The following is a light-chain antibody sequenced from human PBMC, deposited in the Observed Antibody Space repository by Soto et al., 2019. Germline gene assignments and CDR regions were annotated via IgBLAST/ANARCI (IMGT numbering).Light chain of an antibody. Sequence: DIQMTQSPSTLSASVGDGVTITCRASQNISVWLAWYQQRPGKAPKFLIYDASNLETGVSSGFSGSGSGTEFTLTIRSLQPDDFATYYCQQYDSSSPTFGQGTKLEIK. V-gene: IGKV1-5*01. CDR1: QNISVW. CDR2: DAS. J-gene: IGKJ2*01. CDR3: QQYDSSSPT.